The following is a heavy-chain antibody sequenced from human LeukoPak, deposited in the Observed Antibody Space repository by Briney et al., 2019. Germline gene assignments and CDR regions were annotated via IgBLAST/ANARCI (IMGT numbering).Heavy chain of an antibody. CDR1: GDSISSDIW. D-gene: IGHD3-22*01. CDR3: ARGGYSTPFDY. J-gene: IGHJ4*02. CDR2: IHHSGGI. Sequence: PSGTLSLTCAVSGDSISSDIWWNWVRQPPGKGLEWIGEIHHSGGINYNPSLKSRVTISVDRSKNQFSLKLSSVTAADTAVYYCARGGYSTPFDYWGQGTLVTVSS. V-gene: IGHV4-4*02.